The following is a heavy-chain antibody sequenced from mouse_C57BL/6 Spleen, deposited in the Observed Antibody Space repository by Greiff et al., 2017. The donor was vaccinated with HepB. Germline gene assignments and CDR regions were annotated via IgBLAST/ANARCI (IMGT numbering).Heavy chain of an antibody. J-gene: IGHJ2*01. CDR1: GYTFTSYW. D-gene: IGHD2-5*01. V-gene: IGHV1-72*01. Sequence: QVHVKQPGAELVKPGASVKLSCKASGYTFTSYWMHWVKQRPGRGLEWIGRIDPNSGGTKYNEKFKSKATLTVDKPSSTAYMQLSSLTSEDSAVYYCARKGYSNYDVLYYFDYWGQGTTLTVSS. CDR3: ARKGYSNYDVLYYFDY. CDR2: IDPNSGGT.